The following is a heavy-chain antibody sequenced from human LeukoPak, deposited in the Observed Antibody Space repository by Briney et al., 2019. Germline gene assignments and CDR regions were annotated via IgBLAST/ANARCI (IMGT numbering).Heavy chain of an antibody. CDR1: GFTFSNYD. Sequence: GGSLRLSCAVSGFTFSNYDMHWVRQAPGKGLEWVAVIWSDGSNEYSTDSLKGRFTISRDNSKNTLYLQMNSLRAEDTAVYYCARQMSVFGGGDWLDPWGQGTLVTVSS. D-gene: IGHD3-16*01. V-gene: IGHV3-33*01. J-gene: IGHJ5*02. CDR3: ARQMSVFGGGDWLDP. CDR2: IWSDGSNE.